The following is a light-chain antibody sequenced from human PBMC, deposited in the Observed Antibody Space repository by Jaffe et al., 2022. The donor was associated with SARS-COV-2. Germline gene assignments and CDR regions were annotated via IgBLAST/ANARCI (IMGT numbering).Light chain of an antibody. CDR2: AAS. Sequence: DIQMTQSPSSLSASVGDRVTITCRASRSISKYLNWYQQKKGKAPKLLIFAASSLHSGVPPRFSGSGSGTDFTLTISSLQPEDFATYYCQQSYITPQTFGQGTYVEVK. CDR1: RSISKY. V-gene: IGKV1-39*01. J-gene: IGKJ1*01. CDR3: QQSYITPQT.